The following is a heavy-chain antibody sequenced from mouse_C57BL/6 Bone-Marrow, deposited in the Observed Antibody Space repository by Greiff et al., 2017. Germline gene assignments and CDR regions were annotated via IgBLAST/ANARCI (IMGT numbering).Heavy chain of an antibody. CDR1: GFNIKDDY. V-gene: IGHV14-4*01. Sequence: VQLKQSGAELVRPGASVKLSCTASGFNIKDDYMHWVKQRPEQGLEWIGWIYPENGDTEYASKFQGKATITADTSSNTAYLQLSSLTSEDTAVYYCTTWWVTTDYAMDYWGQGTSVTVSS. J-gene: IGHJ4*01. CDR2: IYPENGDT. CDR3: TTWWVTTDYAMDY. D-gene: IGHD2-2*01.